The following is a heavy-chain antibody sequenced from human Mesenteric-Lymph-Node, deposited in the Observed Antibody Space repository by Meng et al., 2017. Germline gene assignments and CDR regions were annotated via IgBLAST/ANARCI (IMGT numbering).Heavy chain of an antibody. CDR1: GGTFSSYA. V-gene: IGHV1-69*06. Sequence: SVKVSCKASGGTFSSYAISWVRQAPGQGLEWMGGIIPIFGTANYAQKFQGRVTITADKSTSTAYMELSSLRSEDTAVYYCASGGYSYGSGSYSNYYYYGMDVWGQGTTVTVSS. J-gene: IGHJ6*02. D-gene: IGHD3-10*01. CDR2: IIPIFGTA. CDR3: ASGGYSYGSGSYSNYYYYGMDV.